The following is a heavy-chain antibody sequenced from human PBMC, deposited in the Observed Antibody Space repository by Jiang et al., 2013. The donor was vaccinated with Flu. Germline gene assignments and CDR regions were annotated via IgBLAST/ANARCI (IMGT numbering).Heavy chain of an antibody. CDR2: IYYSGST. CDR3: VLNAYGDYVAGDY. CDR1: GGSISSSSYY. Sequence: LFKPSETLSLTCTVSGGSISSSSYYWGWIRQPPGKGLEWIGSIYYSGSTYYNPSLKSRVTISVDTSKNQFSLKLSSVTAADTAVYYCVLNAYGDYVAGDYWGQGTLVTVSS. D-gene: IGHD4-17*01. V-gene: IGHV4-39*01. J-gene: IGHJ4*02.